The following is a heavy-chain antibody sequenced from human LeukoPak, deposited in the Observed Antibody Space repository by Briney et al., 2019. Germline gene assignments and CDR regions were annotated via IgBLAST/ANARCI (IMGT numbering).Heavy chain of an antibody. CDR3: ARDSEDSSGYNY. D-gene: IGHD3-22*01. V-gene: IGHV4-59*01. J-gene: IGHJ4*02. CDR2: IYYSGST. Sequence: SETLSLTCTVSGGSISSYYWSWIRQPPGKGLEWIGYIYYSGSTNYNPSLKRRVTISVDTSKNQFSLKLSSVTAADTAVYYCARDSEDSSGYNYWGQGTLVTVSS. CDR1: GGSISSYY.